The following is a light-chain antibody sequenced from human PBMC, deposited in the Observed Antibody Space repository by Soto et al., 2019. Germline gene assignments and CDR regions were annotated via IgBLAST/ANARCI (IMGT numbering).Light chain of an antibody. V-gene: IGLV2-14*01. Sequence: QSVLTQPASVSGSPGQSITISCTGTSSDVGAYNYVSWYQQHPGKAPKLMIYDVSHRPSGVSNRFSGPKSGNTASLTISGLQAEDEADYYCNSYTSSSNCVFGTGTKVTVL. CDR2: DVS. CDR1: SSDVGAYNY. J-gene: IGLJ1*01. CDR3: NSYTSSSNCV.